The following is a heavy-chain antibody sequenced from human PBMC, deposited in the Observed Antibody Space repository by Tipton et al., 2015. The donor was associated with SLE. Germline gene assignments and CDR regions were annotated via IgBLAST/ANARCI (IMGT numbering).Heavy chain of an antibody. Sequence: TLSLTCTVSGGSISSYYWSWIRQPPGRGLEWIGRIHTSGSTNYNPSLKSRVTMSVDTSKNQFSLKLSSVTAADTAVYYCARVELGTAFDPWGQGTLVTVSS. V-gene: IGHV4-4*07. CDR1: GGSISSYY. J-gene: IGHJ5*02. D-gene: IGHD7-27*01. CDR2: IHTSGST. CDR3: ARVELGTAFDP.